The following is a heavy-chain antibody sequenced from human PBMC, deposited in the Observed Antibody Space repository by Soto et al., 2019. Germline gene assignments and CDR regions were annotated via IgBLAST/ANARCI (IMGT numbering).Heavy chain of an antibody. D-gene: IGHD6-19*01. V-gene: IGHV3-9*01. CDR2: INWNSGSV. Sequence: EVQVVESGGGLVQPGRSLRLSCAAFGFTFEDSAMHWIRQTPGKGLEWVAGINWNSGSVGYAESVKRRFTISRDNANNSLYLQMDSLRTEDTALYYCAKGRGTLAVVSNWFDPWGQGTLVTVSS. CDR3: AKGRGTLAVVSNWFDP. J-gene: IGHJ5*02. CDR1: GFTFEDSA.